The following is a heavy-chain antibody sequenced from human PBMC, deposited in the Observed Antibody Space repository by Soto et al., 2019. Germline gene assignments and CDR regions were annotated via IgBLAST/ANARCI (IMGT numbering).Heavy chain of an antibody. D-gene: IGHD3-9*01. CDR2: IYYSGST. CDR1: GGSISSGGYY. V-gene: IGHV4-31*03. CDR3: AREYDILTGYYPGFYFDY. J-gene: IGHJ4*02. Sequence: SETLSLTCTVSGGSISSGGYYWSWIRQHPGKGLEWIGYIYYSGSTYYNPSLKSRVTISVDTSKNQFSLKLSSVTAADTAVYYCAREYDILTGYYPGFYFDYWGQGTLVTVSS.